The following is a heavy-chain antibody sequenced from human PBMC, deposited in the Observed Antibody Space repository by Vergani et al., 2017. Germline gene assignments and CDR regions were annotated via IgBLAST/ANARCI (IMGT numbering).Heavy chain of an antibody. V-gene: IGHV1-69-2*01. Sequence: EVQLVQSGAEVRKPGATVKISCKVSGYTFGDYYMHWVHQAPGKGLEWMGLIDPENGKTTYAERFQGRVTFTADTSTDTAYLELNNLRSEDTAIYYCASLVLAAAAVFFDYWGQGSLVTVSS. D-gene: IGHD6-13*01. CDR2: IDPENGKT. J-gene: IGHJ4*02. CDR3: ASLVLAAAAVFFDY. CDR1: GYTFGDYY.